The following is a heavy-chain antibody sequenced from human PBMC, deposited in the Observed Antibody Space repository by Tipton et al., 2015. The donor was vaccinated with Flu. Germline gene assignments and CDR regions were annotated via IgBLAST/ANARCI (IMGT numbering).Heavy chain of an antibody. Sequence: TLSLTCTVSGGSISGYYWSWIRQPPGKRLEWIGYIYYSGNTKYNPSLKSRVTISVDTSKNQFSLKLSSVTAADTAVYYCARTPPRGGFDYWGQGTLVTVSS. CDR2: IYYSGNT. V-gene: IGHV4-59*01. CDR3: ARTPPRGGFDY. CDR1: GGSISGYY. J-gene: IGHJ4*02.